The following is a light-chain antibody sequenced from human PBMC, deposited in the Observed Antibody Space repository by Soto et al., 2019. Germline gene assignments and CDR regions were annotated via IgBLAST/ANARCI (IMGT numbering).Light chain of an antibody. CDR2: EDN. J-gene: IGLJ2*01. CDR3: QSYDSSTVV. V-gene: IGLV6-57*04. Sequence: NFMLTKPHAVSESPGKTVTISCTRSSGSIASNYVQWYQQRPGSAPTTVIYEDNQRPSGVPDRFSGSIDSSSNSASLTMSGLKTEDEADYYCQSYDSSTVVFGGGTQLTVL. CDR1: SGSIASNY.